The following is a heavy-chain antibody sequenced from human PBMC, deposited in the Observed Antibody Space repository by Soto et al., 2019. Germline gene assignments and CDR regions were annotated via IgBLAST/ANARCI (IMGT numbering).Heavy chain of an antibody. CDR2: ISGRDAGT. V-gene: IGHV3-23*01. J-gene: IGHJ4*02. CDR3: TKDPCTRSSCYFDF. CDR1: GFTLSSHA. D-gene: IGHD2-2*01. Sequence: EVQLLESGGGLLQPGGSLRLSGEAPGFTLSSHAMDGVRQAPGKGLEWVSAISGRDAGTFDADSVRGRFTISRDNSKNTLYLHMTSLRVEDTAIYYCTKDPCTRSSCYFDFWGQGSLVTVSS.